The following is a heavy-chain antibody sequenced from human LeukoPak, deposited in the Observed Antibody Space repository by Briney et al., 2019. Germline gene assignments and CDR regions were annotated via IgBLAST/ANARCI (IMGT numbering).Heavy chain of an antibody. D-gene: IGHD3-22*01. CDR3: TKDRGGGGRRINLMVGGYGP. V-gene: IGHV3-30*04. J-gene: IGHJ5*02. Sequence: GGSLRLSCAGSGFTFSGFAMHWVRQAPGKGLEWVAAISYHGRDKYYADAVSGRFTISRDNSKNTLHLEMNSLRTDDTAVYYCTKDRGGGGRRINLMVGGYGPWGQGTQVTVSS. CDR1: GFTFSGFA. CDR2: ISYHGRDK.